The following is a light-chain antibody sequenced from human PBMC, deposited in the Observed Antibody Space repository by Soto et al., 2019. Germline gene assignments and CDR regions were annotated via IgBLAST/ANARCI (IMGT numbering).Light chain of an antibody. CDR2: DVS. CDR3: CSYAGTYTEV. J-gene: IGLJ1*01. V-gene: IGLV2-11*01. Sequence: QPVLTQPRSVSGSPGQSVTISCTGTSSDVGGFNYVSWYQQHPGKAPKLMIYDVSERPSGVPDRFSGSKSGNTASLTISGLQAEDEADYYCCSYAGTYTEVFGTGTKLTVL. CDR1: SSDVGGFNY.